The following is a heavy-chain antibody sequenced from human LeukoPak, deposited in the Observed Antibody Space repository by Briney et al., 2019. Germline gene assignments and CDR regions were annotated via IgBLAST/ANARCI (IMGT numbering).Heavy chain of an antibody. D-gene: IGHD5-12*01. V-gene: IGHV4-59*08. CDR1: GGSISSYY. J-gene: IGHJ5*02. Sequence: PSETLSLTCTVSGGSISSYYWSWIRQPPGKGLEWIGYIYYSGSTNYNPSLKSRVTISVDTSKNQFSLKLSSVTAADTAVYYCAXHVGYXXXXWFDPWGQGXLVTVS. CDR2: IYYSGST. CDR3: AXHVGYXXXXWFDP.